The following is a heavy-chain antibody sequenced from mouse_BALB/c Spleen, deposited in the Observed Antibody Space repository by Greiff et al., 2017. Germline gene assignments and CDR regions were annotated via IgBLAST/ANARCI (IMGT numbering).Heavy chain of an antibody. V-gene: IGHV14-3*02. CDR3: ARAYDGYRVYFDY. J-gene: IGHJ2*01. Sequence: EVKLMESGAELVKPGASVKLSCTASGFNIKDTYMHWVKQRPEQGLEWIGRIDPANGNTKYDPKFQGKATITADTSSNTAYLQLSSLTSEDTAVYYCARAYDGYRVYFDYWGQGTTLTVSS. CDR1: GFNIKDTY. D-gene: IGHD2-3*01. CDR2: IDPANGNT.